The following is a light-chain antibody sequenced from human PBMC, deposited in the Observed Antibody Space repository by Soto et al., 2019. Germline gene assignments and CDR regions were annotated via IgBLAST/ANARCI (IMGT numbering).Light chain of an antibody. CDR1: SSNIGNNY. V-gene: IGLV1-51*01. J-gene: IGLJ2*01. Sequence: QSVLTQPPSVSAAPGQKVTISRSGSSSNIGNNYVSWYQQRPGTAPKLLIYDNNKRPSGIPDRFSGSKSGTSATLGITGLQTGDEADYYCGTWDSSLSAVVFGGGTQLTVL. CDR3: GTWDSSLSAVV. CDR2: DNN.